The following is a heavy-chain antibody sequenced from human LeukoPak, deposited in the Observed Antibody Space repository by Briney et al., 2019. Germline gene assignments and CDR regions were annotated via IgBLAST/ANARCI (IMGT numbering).Heavy chain of an antibody. D-gene: IGHD3-22*01. CDR2: IIPILGIA. CDR3: ARDKVYDSSGYYPEYFQH. J-gene: IGHJ1*01. V-gene: IGHV1-69*04. Sequence: SVKVSCKASGGTFSSYAISWVRQAPGQGLEWMGRIIPILGIANYAQKFQGRVTITADKSTSTAYMELSSLRSEDTAVYYCARDKVYDSSGYYPEYFQHWGQGTLVTVSS. CDR1: GGTFSSYA.